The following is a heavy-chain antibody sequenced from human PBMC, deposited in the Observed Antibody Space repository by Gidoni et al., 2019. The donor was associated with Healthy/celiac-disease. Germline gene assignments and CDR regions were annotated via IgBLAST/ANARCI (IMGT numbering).Heavy chain of an antibody. CDR3: ASGIAVAGFFDY. CDR1: GYTCTSYA. CDR2: INAGNGNT. V-gene: IGHV1-3*01. J-gene: IGHJ4*02. D-gene: IGHD6-19*01. Sequence: QVQLVQSGAEVKKPGAAVKVSCKASGYTCTSYAMHWVRQAPGQRLEWMGWINAGNGNTKYSQKFQGRVTITRDTSASTAYMELSSLRSEDTAVYYCASGIAVAGFFDYWGQGTLVTVSS.